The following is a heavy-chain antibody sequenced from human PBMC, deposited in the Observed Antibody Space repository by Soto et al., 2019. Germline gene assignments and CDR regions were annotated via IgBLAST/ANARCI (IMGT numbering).Heavy chain of an antibody. CDR1: GGTFSSYA. D-gene: IGHD3-22*01. Sequence: QVQLGQSGAEVKKAGSSVKVSCKASGGTFSSYAISWVRQAPGEGLEWMGVIIPIFGTANYAQKFQGRVTITADESTRTAYMELSSLRSEDTAVYYCARDRGPSSGYYPYWFDPWGQGTLVSVSS. CDR2: IIPIFGTA. V-gene: IGHV1-69*12. CDR3: ARDRGPSSGYYPYWFDP. J-gene: IGHJ5*02.